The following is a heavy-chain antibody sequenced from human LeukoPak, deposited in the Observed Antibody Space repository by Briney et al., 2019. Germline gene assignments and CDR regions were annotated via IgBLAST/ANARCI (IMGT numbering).Heavy chain of an antibody. CDR3: AKDQEGAFDY. J-gene: IGHJ4*02. V-gene: IGHV3-9*01. D-gene: IGHD3-16*01. CDR1: GFTFSSYA. CDR2: VNWNSGTI. Sequence: GGSLRLSRAASGFTFSSYAMHWVRQAPGKGLEWVSGVNWNSGTIAYGDSVKGRFTISRDNAKNSLYLQMNSLRAEDTALYYCAKDQEGAFDYWGQGTLVTVSS.